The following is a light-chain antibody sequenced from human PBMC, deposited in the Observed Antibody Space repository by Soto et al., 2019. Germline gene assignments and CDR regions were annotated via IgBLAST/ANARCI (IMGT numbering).Light chain of an antibody. Sequence: IQLTQSPSSLSASVGDRVTITCRASQGIDNYLAWYQQKPGTAPKLLIYAASTLQSGVPSRFSGRGSGTDFTLTISSLQPEDFATYSCQQLSGYPWTFGQGTKAEIK. CDR2: AAS. J-gene: IGKJ1*01. CDR1: QGIDNY. V-gene: IGKV1-9*01. CDR3: QQLSGYPWT.